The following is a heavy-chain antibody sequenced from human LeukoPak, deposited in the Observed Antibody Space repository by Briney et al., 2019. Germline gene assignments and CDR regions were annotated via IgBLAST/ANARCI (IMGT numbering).Heavy chain of an antibody. CDR2: IIPMSETP. J-gene: IGHJ3*02. CDR1: GGTFSINA. V-gene: IGHV1-69*05. CDR3: ARDKNSGECVSNSCYGVWPLDI. D-gene: IGHD2-2*01. Sequence: ASVKVSCKASGGTFSINAITWVRQGPAQGLEWMGGIIPMSETPKYTQKFQGRVTTATDESTNTAYMELSSLRSEDTAVYYCARDKNSGECVSNSCYGVWPLDIWGQGTMVTVSS.